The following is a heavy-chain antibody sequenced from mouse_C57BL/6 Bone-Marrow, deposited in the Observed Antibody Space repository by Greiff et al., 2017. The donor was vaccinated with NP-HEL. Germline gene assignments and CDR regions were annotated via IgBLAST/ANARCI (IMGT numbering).Heavy chain of an antibody. Sequence: QVQLQQSGAELARPGASVKLSCKASGYTFTSYGISWVKQRTGQGLEWIGEIYPRSGNTYYNEKFKGKATLTADKSSSTAYMVLRSLTSEDSAVYFCAHYDVRAMDYWGQGTSVTVSS. CDR3: AHYDVRAMDY. V-gene: IGHV1-81*01. CDR1: GYTFTSYG. CDR2: IYPRSGNT. D-gene: IGHD2-4*01. J-gene: IGHJ4*01.